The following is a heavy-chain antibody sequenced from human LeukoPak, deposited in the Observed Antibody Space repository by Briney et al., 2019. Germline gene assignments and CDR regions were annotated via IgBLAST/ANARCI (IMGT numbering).Heavy chain of an antibody. J-gene: IGHJ4*02. CDR2: ISYDGSNK. CDR3: AKEVAYDFWSGYGGYFDY. CDR1: GFSFSSYG. D-gene: IGHD3-3*01. Sequence: PGGSLRLSCAASGFSFSSYGMHWVRQAPGKGLECVAVISYDGSNKYYADSVKGRFTISRDNSKNTLYLQMNSLRAEDTAVYYCAKEVAYDFWSGYGGYFDYWGQGTLVTVSS. V-gene: IGHV3-30*18.